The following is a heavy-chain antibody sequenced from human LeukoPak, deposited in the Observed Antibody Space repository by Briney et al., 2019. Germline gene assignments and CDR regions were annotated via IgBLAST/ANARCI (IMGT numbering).Heavy chain of an antibody. D-gene: IGHD3-10*01. CDR1: GYTFTGYY. CDR3: AIIQAMVRGVISPYDAFDI. J-gene: IGHJ3*02. Sequence: GASVKVSCKASGYTFTGYYMHWVRQAPGQGLEWMGWINPNSGGTNYAQKFQGWVTMTRDTSISTAYMELSRLRSDDTAVYYCAIIQAMVRGVISPYDAFDIWGQGTMVTVSS. V-gene: IGHV1-2*04. CDR2: INPNSGGT.